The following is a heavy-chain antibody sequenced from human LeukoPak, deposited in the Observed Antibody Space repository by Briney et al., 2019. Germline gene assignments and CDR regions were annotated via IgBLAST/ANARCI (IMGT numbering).Heavy chain of an antibody. V-gene: IGHV3-7*03. CDR2: IKQEGSEK. CDR3: GRFAGSKSVEY. CDR1: GFTFSGYC. J-gene: IGHJ4*02. Sequence: GGSLRLSCASSGFTFSGYCMIWVRQAPGKGREGVASIKQEGSEKYYVDSVKGRVTIHRDNAKNSMYRHIDTVRVEDTAVYYCGRFAGSKSVEYWGQGTLVTVSS. D-gene: IGHD2-21*01.